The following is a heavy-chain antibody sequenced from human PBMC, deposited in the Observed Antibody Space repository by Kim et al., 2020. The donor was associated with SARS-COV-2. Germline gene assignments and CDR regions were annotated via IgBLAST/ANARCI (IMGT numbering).Heavy chain of an antibody. Sequence: KYTQNVQGRVPSPRDTSASTAYMELSSLRSEDTAVYYCARDPSIAALPGDYWGQGTLVTVSS. D-gene: IGHD6-6*01. J-gene: IGHJ4*02. V-gene: IGHV1-3*01. CDR3: ARDPSIAALPGDY.